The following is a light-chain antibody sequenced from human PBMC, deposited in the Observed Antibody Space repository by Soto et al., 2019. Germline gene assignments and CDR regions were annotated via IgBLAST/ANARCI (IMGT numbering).Light chain of an antibody. CDR3: AAWDDSLNGLWV. J-gene: IGLJ3*02. V-gene: IGLV1-44*01. CDR2: SNN. CDR1: SSNIGSNT. Sequence: QSVLTQPPSASGTPGQRVTISCSGSSSNIGSNTVNWYQQLPGTAPTLLIYSNNQRPSGVPARFSGSKSGTSASLAISGLQSEDEADYYCAAWDDSLNGLWVFGGGTKLTVL.